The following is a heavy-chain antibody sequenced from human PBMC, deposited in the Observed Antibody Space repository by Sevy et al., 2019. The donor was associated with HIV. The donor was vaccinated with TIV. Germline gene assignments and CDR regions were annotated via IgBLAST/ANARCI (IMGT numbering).Heavy chain of an antibody. J-gene: IGHJ4*02. D-gene: IGHD1-26*01. CDR3: ARGDAVGAAFDY. V-gene: IGHV4-59*01. CDR2: IYYSGGT. CDR1: GGSISSYY. Sequence: SETLSLTCTVSGGSISSYYWSWIRQPPGKGLEWIGYIYYSGGTNYNPSLKSRVTISVDTSKNQFSLKLSSVTAADTALYYCARGDAVGAAFDYWGQGTLVTVSS.